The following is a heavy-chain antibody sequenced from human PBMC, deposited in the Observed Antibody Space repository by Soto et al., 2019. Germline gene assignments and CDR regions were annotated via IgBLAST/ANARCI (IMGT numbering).Heavy chain of an antibody. CDR3: AKDHWVLQSGYFDY. Sequence: PGGSLRLSCAASGFTFSSYAMSWVRQAPGKGLEWVSSVSGGGDSTYYADSVKGRFSISRDNSKNTLYLEMNNLRAEDTAVYYCAKDHWVLQSGYFDYWGQGTLVTVSS. CDR2: VSGGGDST. CDR1: GFTFSSYA. D-gene: IGHD2-15*01. V-gene: IGHV3-23*01. J-gene: IGHJ4*02.